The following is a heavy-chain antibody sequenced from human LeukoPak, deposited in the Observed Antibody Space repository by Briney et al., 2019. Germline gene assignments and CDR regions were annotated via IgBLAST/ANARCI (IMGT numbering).Heavy chain of an antibody. Sequence: PSETLSLTCSVSGGSISSYYWSWIRQPAGKGLEWIGRIKNSGNTNYNPPLESRVILSLDTSKNQFSLNLSSVTAADTAVYYCAREGSSSGWRPFDIWGQGTVVTVSS. J-gene: IGHJ3*02. V-gene: IGHV4-4*07. CDR3: AREGSSSGWRPFDI. D-gene: IGHD6-19*01. CDR2: IKNSGNT. CDR1: GGSISSYY.